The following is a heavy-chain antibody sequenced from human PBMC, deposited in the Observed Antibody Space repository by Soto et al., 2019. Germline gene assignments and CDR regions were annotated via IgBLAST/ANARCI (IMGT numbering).Heavy chain of an antibody. Sequence: SVKVSCKASGGTFSSYAISWVRQAPGQGLEWMGGIIPIFGTANYAQKFQGRVTITADESTSTAYMELSSLRSGDTAVYYCARDKGGYYYGSGSPEGIDPWGQGTLVTVSS. CDR2: IIPIFGTA. D-gene: IGHD3-10*01. CDR3: ARDKGGYYYGSGSPEGIDP. CDR1: GGTFSSYA. V-gene: IGHV1-69*13. J-gene: IGHJ5*02.